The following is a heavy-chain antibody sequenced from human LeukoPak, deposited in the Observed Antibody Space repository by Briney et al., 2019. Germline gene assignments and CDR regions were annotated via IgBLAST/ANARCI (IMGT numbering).Heavy chain of an antibody. J-gene: IGHJ4*02. CDR1: GFTFDDYG. V-gene: IGHV3-20*04. D-gene: IGHD6-13*01. Sequence: GGSLRLSCAASGFTFDDYGMSWVRQAPGKGLEWVSGINWNGGSTGYADSVKGRFTISRDNAKDSLYLQMNSLRAEDTALYYCARASSSLWAAAGHLYYFDYWGQGTLVTVSS. CDR2: INWNGGST. CDR3: ARASSSLWAAAGHLYYFDY.